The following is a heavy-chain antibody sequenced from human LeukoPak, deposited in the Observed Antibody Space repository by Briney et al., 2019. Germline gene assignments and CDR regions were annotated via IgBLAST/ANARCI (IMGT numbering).Heavy chain of an antibody. CDR2: ISSSGSTI. CDR1: GFMFRDYY. Sequence: GGSLRLPCAASGFMFRDYYMSWIRQPPGKGLEWVSYISSSGSTIYYADSLKGRFTISRDNVKNSLYLQINSLRAEDTAVYFCARGSPGRAEYFQYWGQGTLVTVSS. V-gene: IGHV3-11*01. J-gene: IGHJ1*01. CDR3: ARGSPGRAEYFQY. D-gene: IGHD1-1*01.